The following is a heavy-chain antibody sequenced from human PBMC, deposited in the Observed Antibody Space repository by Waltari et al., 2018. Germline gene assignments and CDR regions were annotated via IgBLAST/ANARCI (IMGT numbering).Heavy chain of an antibody. V-gene: IGHV1-69*08. CDR3: ARDRELLGYGMDV. Sequence: QVQLVQSGAEVKKPGSSVKVSCKASGGTFSSYAISWVRQAPGQGLEWMGRIIPIFGTANYEQNVQGRVTISADKSTSTAYMERSSLRSEDTAVYYCARDRELLGYGMDVWGQGTTVTVSS. D-gene: IGHD1-26*01. J-gene: IGHJ6*02. CDR1: GGTFSSYA. CDR2: IIPIFGTA.